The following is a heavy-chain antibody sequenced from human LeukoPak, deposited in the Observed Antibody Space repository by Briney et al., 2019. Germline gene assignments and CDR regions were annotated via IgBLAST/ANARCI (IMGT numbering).Heavy chain of an antibody. J-gene: IGHJ6*02. CDR2: ISYDGSNK. CDR3: AKSGYSYGSYYYYGMDV. D-gene: IGHD5-18*01. CDR1: GFTFSSYG. Sequence: PGGSLRLSCAASGFTFSSYGMHWVRQAPGKGLEWVAVISYDGSNKYYADSVKGRFTISRDNSKNTLYLQMNSLRAEDTAVYYRAKSGYSYGSYYYYGMDVWGQGTTVTVSS. V-gene: IGHV3-30*18.